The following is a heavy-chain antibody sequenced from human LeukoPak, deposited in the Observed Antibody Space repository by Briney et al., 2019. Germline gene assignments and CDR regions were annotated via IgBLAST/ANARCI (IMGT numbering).Heavy chain of an antibody. CDR1: GFTFSNYA. V-gene: IGHV3-30-3*01. CDR3: ARGDDGRSLDY. Sequence: GRSLRLSCAASGFTFSNYAMHWVRQAPGKGLEWVAVISYDGSKQYYADSVKGRFTISRDNSENTLFLQMNSLRVEDSALYYCARGDDGRSLDYWGQGTRVTVSS. J-gene: IGHJ4*02. D-gene: IGHD1-1*01. CDR2: ISYDGSKQ.